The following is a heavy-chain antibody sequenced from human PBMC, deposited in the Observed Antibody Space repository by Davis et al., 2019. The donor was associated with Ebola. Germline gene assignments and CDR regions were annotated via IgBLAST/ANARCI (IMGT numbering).Heavy chain of an antibody. CDR2: ISWNGGTK. Sequence: PGGSLRLSCVASAFTFDDYGMSWVRQAPGKGLEWVSSISWNGGTKGYADSVKGRFTISRDNAKNSLHLQMDSLRAEDTAFYYCAREDDRDHWYFDHWGQGTLVTVSS. CDR3: AREDDRDHWYFDH. J-gene: IGHJ4*02. V-gene: IGHV3-20*04. D-gene: IGHD1-1*01. CDR1: AFTFDDYG.